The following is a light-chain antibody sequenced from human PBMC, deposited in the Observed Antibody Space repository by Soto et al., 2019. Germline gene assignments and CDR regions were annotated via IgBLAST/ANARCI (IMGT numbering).Light chain of an antibody. V-gene: IGKV4-1*01. CDR1: QSVLDRSNNKNY. Sequence: DIVMTQSPDSLALSLGERATISCQSSQSVLDRSNNKNYLAWYQHKPGQVPKLLIYWAFTRKSGVHDRISCSGSMKDFTLTINNLQAEDVAVYYYQHYYSRPPTFGQGTKL. CDR3: QHYYSRPPT. J-gene: IGKJ2*01. CDR2: WAF.